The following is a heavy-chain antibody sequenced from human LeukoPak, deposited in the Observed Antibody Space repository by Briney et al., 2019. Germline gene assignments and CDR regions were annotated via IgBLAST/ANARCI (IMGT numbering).Heavy chain of an antibody. CDR3: VRDSNLSFDY. CDR2: INTDGTAT. Sequence: GGSLRLSCAASGLTLSSYWMHWVRRAPGKGLVWVSHINTDGTATTYADSVKGRFTISRDNAKNTLYLQTNSLRAEDTAVYYCVRDSNLSFDYWGQGALVTVSS. CDR1: GLTLSSYW. V-gene: IGHV3-74*01. J-gene: IGHJ4*02. D-gene: IGHD1-14*01.